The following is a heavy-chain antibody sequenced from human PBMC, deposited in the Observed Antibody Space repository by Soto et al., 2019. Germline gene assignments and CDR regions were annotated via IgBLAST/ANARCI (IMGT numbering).Heavy chain of an antibody. CDR2: IIPIFGTA. D-gene: IGHD2-2*01. CDR3: ASRNSRLSVPAANNWFDP. Sequence: SSVKFYCKAAGDAFSSYPISWVRKATGQGFEWMGGIIPIFGTANYAQKFQGRVTLTADESTSTAYMELSSLRSEDTAVYYCASRNSRLSVPAANNWFDPWCQGTLVTSPQ. J-gene: IGHJ5*02. CDR1: GDAFSSYP. V-gene: IGHV1-69*01.